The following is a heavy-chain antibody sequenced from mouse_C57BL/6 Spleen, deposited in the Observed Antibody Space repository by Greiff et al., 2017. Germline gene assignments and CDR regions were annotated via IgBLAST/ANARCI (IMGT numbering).Heavy chain of an antibody. Sequence: QVQLQQPGAELVRPGSSVKLSCKASGYTFTSYWMHWVKQRPIQGLEWIGNIDPSDSETHYNQKFKDKATLTVDKSSSTAYMQLSSLTSEDSAVYYCARRGLYDAFAYWGQGTLVTVSA. CDR1: GYTFTSYW. V-gene: IGHV1-52*01. D-gene: IGHD2-3*01. CDR3: ARRGLYDAFAY. J-gene: IGHJ3*01. CDR2: IDPSDSET.